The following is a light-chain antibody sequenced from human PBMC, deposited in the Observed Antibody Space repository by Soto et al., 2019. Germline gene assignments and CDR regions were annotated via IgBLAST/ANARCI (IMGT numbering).Light chain of an antibody. Sequence: QSVLTQPPSVSGSPGQSVAISCTGTSSDVGSYKRVSWYQQPPGTAPKVMIYEVSNRPSGVPDRFSGSKSGNTASLTISGLQAEDDADYYCISYTSTSTYVFATGIKVAV. CDR3: ISYTSTSTYV. CDR1: SSDVGSYKR. CDR2: EVS. J-gene: IGLJ1*01. V-gene: IGLV2-18*02.